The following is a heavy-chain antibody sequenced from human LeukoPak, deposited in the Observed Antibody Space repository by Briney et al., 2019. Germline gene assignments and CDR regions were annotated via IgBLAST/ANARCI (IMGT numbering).Heavy chain of an antibody. Sequence: GGSLRLSCAASGFTFNNYAMNWVRQAPGKGLEWVSVISGSGGTTYYADSVKGRFTISRDSSKNTLYLQMNSLRAEDTAVYYCAKVKDYYYYAMDVWGLGTTVTVSS. CDR3: AKVKDYYYYAMDV. J-gene: IGHJ6*02. CDR2: ISGSGGTT. V-gene: IGHV3-23*01. CDR1: GFTFNNYA.